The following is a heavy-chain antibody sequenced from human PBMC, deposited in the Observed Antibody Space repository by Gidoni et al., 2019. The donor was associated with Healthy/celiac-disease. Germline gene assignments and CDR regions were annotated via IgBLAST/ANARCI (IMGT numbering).Heavy chain of an antibody. CDR3: ARPDSSGSDDYYYYGMDV. Sequence: HVQLVQSGADVQKPGSSVKVSCKASAVTFSSYAISWVRQAPRHGLEWMGGIIPIFGTANYAQKFQDRVTITADESTSTAYMELSSLRSEDTAVYYCARPDSSGSDDYYYYGMDVWGQGTTVTVSS. CDR1: AVTFSSYA. CDR2: IIPIFGTA. V-gene: IGHV1-69*01. J-gene: IGHJ6*02. D-gene: IGHD3-22*01.